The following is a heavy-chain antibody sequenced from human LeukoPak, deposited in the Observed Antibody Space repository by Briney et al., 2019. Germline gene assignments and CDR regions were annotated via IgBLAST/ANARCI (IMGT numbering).Heavy chain of an antibody. V-gene: IGHV3-23*01. J-gene: IGHJ4*02. D-gene: IGHD3-9*01. CDR1: GFSFRSYA. CDR2: ISGNGGYT. Sequence: GGSLRLSCAASGFSFRSYAMNWVRQAPGKGLEWVSAISGNGGYTYYADSVKGRFTISRDNSKNTLYLQMNSLRAEDTAVYYCAKDSTSYYDILTGYSSFDYWGQGTLVTVSS. CDR3: AKDSTSYYDILTGYSSFDY.